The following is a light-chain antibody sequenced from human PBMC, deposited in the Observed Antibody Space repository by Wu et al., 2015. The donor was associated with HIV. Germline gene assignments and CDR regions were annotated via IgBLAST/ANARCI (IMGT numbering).Light chain of an antibody. CDR3: QQYGDSQFT. CDR2: STS. V-gene: IGKV3-20*01. Sequence: EIVLTQSPDTLSVSPGERATLSCKTSQGISTSYLAWYQQKPGQAPRLLIYSTSNRAAGIPDRFSGWGTGTDFTLTISRLEPEDSALYYCQQYGDSQFTFGPGTKVQI. J-gene: IGKJ3*01. CDR1: QGISTSY.